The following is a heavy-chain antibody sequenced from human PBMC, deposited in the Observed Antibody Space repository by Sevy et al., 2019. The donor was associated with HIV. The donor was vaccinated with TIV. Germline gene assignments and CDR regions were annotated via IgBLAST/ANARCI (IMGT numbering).Heavy chain of an antibody. V-gene: IGHV4-61*01. CDR3: ARDRHPNWFDP. CDR2: IYYSGST. CDR1: GGSVSSGSYY. Sequence: SETLSLTCTVPGGSVSSGSYYWSWIRQPPGKGLEWIGYIYYSGSTNYNPSLKSRVTISVDTSKNQFSLKLSSVTAADTAVYYCARDRHPNWFDPWGQGTLVTVSS. J-gene: IGHJ5*02.